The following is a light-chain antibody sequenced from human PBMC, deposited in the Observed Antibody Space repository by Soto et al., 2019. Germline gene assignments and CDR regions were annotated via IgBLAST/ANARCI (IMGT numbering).Light chain of an antibody. CDR2: DVT. Sequence: QSVLTQPASMSGSPGQSITISCTGTSSDVGGYIYVSWYQQHPGKAPKLMIYDVTSRPSGVSYRFSGSKSGNTASLTISGLQAEDEADYYCSSYTTSSSYVFGTGTKLTVL. CDR3: SSYTTSSSYV. V-gene: IGLV2-14*01. CDR1: SSDVGGYIY. J-gene: IGLJ1*01.